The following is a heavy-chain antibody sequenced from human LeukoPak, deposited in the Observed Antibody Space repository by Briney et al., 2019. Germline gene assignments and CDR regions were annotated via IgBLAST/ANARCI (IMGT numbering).Heavy chain of an antibody. CDR3: ATGGPLDHYHSTGSH. J-gene: IGHJ4*02. V-gene: IGHV3-48*03. CDR1: GFTFSSYE. D-gene: IGHD3-22*01. CDR2: ISSSGSTI. Sequence: GGSLRLSCAASGFTFSSYERNWVRQAPGKGLEWVSYISSSGSTIYYADSVKGRFTISRDNSKNTLYLQMNSLRAEDTAVYYCATGGPLDHYHSTGSHWGQGTLVTVSS.